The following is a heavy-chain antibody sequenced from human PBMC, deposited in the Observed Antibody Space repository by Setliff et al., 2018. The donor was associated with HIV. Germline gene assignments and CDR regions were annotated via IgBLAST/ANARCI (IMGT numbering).Heavy chain of an antibody. CDR2: ISAYNGNT. CDR3: ARLHRIVGATTPAFDI. Sequence: ASVKVSCKASGYTFTSYGISWVRQAPGQGLEWMGWISAYNGNTNYAQKLQGRVTMTTDTSTSTAYMELRSLRSDDTAVYYCARLHRIVGATTPAFDIWGQGTMVTVSS. D-gene: IGHD1-26*01. J-gene: IGHJ3*02. V-gene: IGHV1-18*01. CDR1: GYTFTSYG.